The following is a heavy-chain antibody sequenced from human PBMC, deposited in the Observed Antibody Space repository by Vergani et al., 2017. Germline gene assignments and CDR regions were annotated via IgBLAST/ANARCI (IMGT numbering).Heavy chain of an antibody. CDR3: AMRVVPAANDY. V-gene: IGHV4-30-2*03. Sequence: QLQLQESGSGLVKPSQTLSLTCAVSGGSISSGAYSWSWIRQPPGKGLEWIGYIYHSGSTYYNPSLKSRVTISVDTSKNQFSLKLSSVTAADTAVYYCAMRVVPAANDYWGQGTLVTVSS. J-gene: IGHJ4*02. D-gene: IGHD2-2*01. CDR2: IYHSGST. CDR1: GGSISSGAYS.